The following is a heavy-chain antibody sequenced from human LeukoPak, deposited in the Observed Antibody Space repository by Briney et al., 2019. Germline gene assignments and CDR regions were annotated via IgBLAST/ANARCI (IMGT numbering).Heavy chain of an antibody. J-gene: IGHJ6*02. CDR1: GYTFTSYG. Sequence: ASVKVSCKASGYTFTSYGISWVRQAPGQGLEWMGWISAYNGNTNYAQKLQGRVTMTTDTSTSTAYMELRSLRSDGTAVYYCARFWIDSSGYYHYYGMDVWGQGTTVTVSS. CDR3: ARFWIDSSGYYHYYGMDV. CDR2: ISAYNGNT. D-gene: IGHD3-22*01. V-gene: IGHV1-18*01.